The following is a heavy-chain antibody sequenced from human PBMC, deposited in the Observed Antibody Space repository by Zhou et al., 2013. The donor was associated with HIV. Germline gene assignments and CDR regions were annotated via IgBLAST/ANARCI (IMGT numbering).Heavy chain of an antibody. CDR2: INPSGGST. D-gene: IGHD2-2*01. V-gene: IGHV1-46*03. Sequence: QVQLVQSGAEVKKPGASVKVSCKASGYTFSNYYIHWVRQAPGQGLEWMGIINPSGGSTTYAQKFQGRVTMTRDTSTSTVYMELSSLRSDDTAVYYCARGVXSSTSCFYYMDVWGKGTTVTVSS. CDR3: ARGVXSSTSCFYYMDV. J-gene: IGHJ6*03. CDR1: GYTFSNYY.